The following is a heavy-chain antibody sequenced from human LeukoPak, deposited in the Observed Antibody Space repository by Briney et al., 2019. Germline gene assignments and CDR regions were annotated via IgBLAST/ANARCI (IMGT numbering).Heavy chain of an antibody. CDR3: AKGDLYSSSSRGDY. V-gene: IGHV3-23*01. CDR1: GFTFSSYA. Sequence: PWGSLRLSCAASGFTFSSYAMSWVRQAPGKGLEWVSAISGSGGSTYYADSVKGRFTISRDNSKNTLYLQMNSLRAEDTAVYYCAKGDLYSSSSRGDYWGQGTLVTVSS. CDR2: ISGSGGST. J-gene: IGHJ4*02. D-gene: IGHD6-6*01.